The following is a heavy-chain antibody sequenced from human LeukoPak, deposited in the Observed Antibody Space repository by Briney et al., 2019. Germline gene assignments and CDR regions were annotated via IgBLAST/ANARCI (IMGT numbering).Heavy chain of an antibody. J-gene: IGHJ4*02. V-gene: IGHV3-33*01. CDR2: IWYDGSNK. CDR3: ATNSVAATLEH. CDR1: GFTFSSYG. Sequence: GGSLRLSCAASGFTFSSYGMHWVRQAPGKGLEWVAVIWYDGSNKYYADSVKGRFTISRDNSKNTLYLQMNSLRAEDTAVYYCATNSVAATLEHWGQGTLVTVSS. D-gene: IGHD2-15*01.